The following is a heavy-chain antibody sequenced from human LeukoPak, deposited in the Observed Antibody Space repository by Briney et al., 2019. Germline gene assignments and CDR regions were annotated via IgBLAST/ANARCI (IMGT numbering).Heavy chain of an antibody. CDR3: ARDGIQLWHFDY. V-gene: IGHV4-59*12. D-gene: IGHD5-18*01. CDR1: GGSIRSYY. CDR2: IYYTGST. J-gene: IGHJ4*02. Sequence: SETLSLTCTVSGGSIRSYYWSWIRQPPGKGLEWIGYIYYTGSTNYNPSLKSRVTISVDTSKNQFSLKLSSVTAADTAVYYCARDGIQLWHFDYWGQGTLVTVSS.